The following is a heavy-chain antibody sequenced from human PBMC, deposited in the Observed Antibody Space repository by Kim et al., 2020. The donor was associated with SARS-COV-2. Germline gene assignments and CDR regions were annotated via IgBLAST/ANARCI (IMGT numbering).Heavy chain of an antibody. D-gene: IGHD3-9*01. Sequence: SVQGRFTLTRDKSKNPLYLQMNSLRAEDTAVYYCAKEGRYFDWLSYIDYWGQGTLVTVSS. V-gene: IGHV3-23*01. J-gene: IGHJ4*02. CDR3: AKEGRYFDWLSYIDY.